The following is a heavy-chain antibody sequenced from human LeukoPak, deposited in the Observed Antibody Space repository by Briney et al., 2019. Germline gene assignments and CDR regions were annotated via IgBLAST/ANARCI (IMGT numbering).Heavy chain of an antibody. CDR3: ARARYFDWLSLNYYYMDV. CDR2: IVVGSGNT. Sequence: GTSVKVSCKASGFTFTSSAMQWVRQARGQRLEWIGWIVVGSGNTNYAQKFQERVTITRDMSTSTAYMELSSLRSEDTAVYYCARARYFDWLSLNYYYMDVWGKGTTVTVSS. D-gene: IGHD3-9*01. CDR1: GFTFTSSA. V-gene: IGHV1-58*02. J-gene: IGHJ6*03.